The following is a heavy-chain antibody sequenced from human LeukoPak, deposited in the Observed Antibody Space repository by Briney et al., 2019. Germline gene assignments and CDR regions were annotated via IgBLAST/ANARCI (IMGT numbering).Heavy chain of an antibody. CDR1: GGSISGYY. D-gene: IGHD5-24*01. J-gene: IGHJ4*02. Sequence: SETLSLTCTVSGGSISGYYWSWIRQPPGKGLEWIGYIYYSGSTNYNPSLKSRVTISVDTSKNQFSLKLSSVTAADTAVYYCASNSGYNHFDYWGQGTLVTVSS. CDR2: IYYSGST. CDR3: ASNSGYNHFDY. V-gene: IGHV4-59*08.